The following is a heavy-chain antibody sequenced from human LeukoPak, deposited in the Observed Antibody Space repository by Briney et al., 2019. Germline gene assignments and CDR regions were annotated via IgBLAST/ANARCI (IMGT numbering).Heavy chain of an antibody. J-gene: IGHJ6*02. CDR2: IKQDGSEK. Sequence: GGSLRLSCAASGFTFSSYWMSWVRQAPGKGLEWVANIKQDGSEKYYVDSVKGRFTISRDNAKNSLYLQMNSLRAEDTAVYYCARLALNFWSGYHTSYYYYYGMDAWGQGTTVTVSS. V-gene: IGHV3-7*01. CDR3: ARLALNFWSGYHTSYYYYYGMDA. D-gene: IGHD3-3*01. CDR1: GFTFSSYW.